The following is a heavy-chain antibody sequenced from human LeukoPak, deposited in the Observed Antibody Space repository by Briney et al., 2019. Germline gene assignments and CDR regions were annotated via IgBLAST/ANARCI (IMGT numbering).Heavy chain of an antibody. CDR3: ARGRRSYYYYGMDV. Sequence: SETLSLTCAVYGGSFSGYYWSWIRQPPGKGLEWIGEINHSGSTNYNPSLKSRVTISVDTSKNQFSLKLSSVTAADTAVYYCARGRRSYYYYGMDVWGQGTAVTVSS. CDR1: GGSFSGYY. V-gene: IGHV4-34*01. J-gene: IGHJ6*02. CDR2: INHSGST.